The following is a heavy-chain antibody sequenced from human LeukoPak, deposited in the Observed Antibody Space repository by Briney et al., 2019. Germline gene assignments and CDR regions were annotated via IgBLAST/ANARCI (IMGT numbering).Heavy chain of an antibody. V-gene: IGHV1-18*04. CDR3: ARDPSNTSGWYTYFDF. D-gene: IGHD6-19*01. J-gene: IGHJ4*02. CDR2: ISAYNGNT. Sequence: ASVKVSCKASGYTFTSYGISWVRQAPGQGLEWTGWISAYNGNTNYAQKLQGRVTMTTDTSTSTAYMELRSLRSDDTAVYYCARDPSNTSGWYTYFDFWGQGTLVTVSS. CDR1: GYTFTSYG.